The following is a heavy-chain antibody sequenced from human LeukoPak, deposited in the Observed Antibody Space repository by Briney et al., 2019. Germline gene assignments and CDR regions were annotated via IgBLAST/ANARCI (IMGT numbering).Heavy chain of an antibody. J-gene: IGHJ3*02. CDR2: INSDGRTT. CDR3: GSPRTFSGRNVLDM. CDR1: GFTFSTYW. Sequence: PGRSLRLSCAAAGFTFSTYWMHWVRQVPGKGLVWVSRINSDGRTTGYADPVKGRFTISRDNAKNTLYLQMNSLRVEDTAVYYCGSPRTFSGRNVLDMWGQGTMVTVSS. D-gene: IGHD3-10*02. V-gene: IGHV3-74*01.